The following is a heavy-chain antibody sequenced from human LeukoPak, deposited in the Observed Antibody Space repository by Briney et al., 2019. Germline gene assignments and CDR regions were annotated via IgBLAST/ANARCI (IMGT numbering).Heavy chain of an antibody. CDR2: INPGNGDK. J-gene: IGHJ4*02. CDR1: GYTFTSYY. Sequence: ASVKVSCKASGYTFTSYYIHWVRQAPGQGLEWMGVINPGNGDKTYGQKFQGRVTMTRDTSTSTVYMNLSSLRSEDTAVYYCARDLSNSGNSYYFDYWGQGTLVTASS. CDR3: ARDLSNSGNSYYFDY. D-gene: IGHD4-23*01. V-gene: IGHV1-46*01.